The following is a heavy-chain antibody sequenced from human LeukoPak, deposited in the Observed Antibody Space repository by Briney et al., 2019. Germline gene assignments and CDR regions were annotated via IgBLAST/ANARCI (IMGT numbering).Heavy chain of an antibody. V-gene: IGHV3-30-3*01. Sequence: PGGSLRPSCAASGFTFSSYAMHWVRQAPGKGLEWVAVISYDGSNKYYADSVKGRFTISRDNSKNTLYLQMNSLRAEDTAVYYCARAKRRSPHDAFDIWGQGTMVTVSS. J-gene: IGHJ3*02. CDR2: ISYDGSNK. D-gene: IGHD4-17*01. CDR1: GFTFSSYA. CDR3: ARAKRRSPHDAFDI.